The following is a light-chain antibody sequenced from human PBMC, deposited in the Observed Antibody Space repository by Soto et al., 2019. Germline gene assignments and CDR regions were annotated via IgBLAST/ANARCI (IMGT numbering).Light chain of an antibody. CDR3: SSYTSTTSVV. CDR1: SSDVGGYNY. J-gene: IGLJ2*01. V-gene: IGLV2-14*01. Sequence: QSALTQPASVSGSPGQSITISCTGTSSDVGGYNYVSWYQQHPGKAPKLMICDVSNRPSGVSNRFSGSKSSNTASLTISGLQAEDEADYYCSSYTSTTSVVFGGGTKLTVL. CDR2: DVS.